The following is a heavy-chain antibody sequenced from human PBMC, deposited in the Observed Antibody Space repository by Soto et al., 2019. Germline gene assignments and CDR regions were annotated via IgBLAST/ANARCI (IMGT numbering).Heavy chain of an antibody. J-gene: IGHJ6*02. CDR2: IDPSDSYT. V-gene: IGHV5-10-1*01. Sequence: GESLKISCKGSGYSFTSYWISWVRQMPGKGLEWMGRIDPSDSYTKYSPPFQGHVTISTDKSINTAYLQWSSLKASDTAMYYCARRLVDYYYGMDVWGQGTTVTVSS. D-gene: IGHD1-26*01. CDR3: ARRLVDYYYGMDV. CDR1: GYSFTSYW.